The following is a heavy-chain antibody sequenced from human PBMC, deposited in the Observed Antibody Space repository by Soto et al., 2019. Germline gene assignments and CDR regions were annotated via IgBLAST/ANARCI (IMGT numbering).Heavy chain of an antibody. CDR3: ARVGLEYSSSSAYYYYGMDV. J-gene: IGHJ6*02. CDR1: GFTFSSYG. D-gene: IGHD6-6*01. V-gene: IGHV3-33*01. Sequence: QVQLVESGGGVVQPGRSLRLSWAASGFTFSSYGMHWVRQAPGKGLEWVAVIWYDGSNKYYADSVKGRFTISRDNSKNTLYLQMNSLRAEDTAVYYCARVGLEYSSSSAYYYYGMDVCGQGTTVTVSS. CDR2: IWYDGSNK.